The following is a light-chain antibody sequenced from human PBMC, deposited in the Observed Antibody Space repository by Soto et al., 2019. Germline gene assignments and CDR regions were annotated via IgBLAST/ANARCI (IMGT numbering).Light chain of an antibody. CDR3: MSYTRSSTWV. J-gene: IGLJ3*02. V-gene: IGLV2-14*03. CDR1: SSDVGGYNY. CDR2: GVS. Sequence: QSALTQPASVSGSPGQSITISCTGTSSDVGGYNYVSWYQQHPGKAPKLMIYGVSNRPSGVPNRFSGSKSGNTASLTISGLQAEDEADYCCMSYTRSSTWVFGGGTKLTVL.